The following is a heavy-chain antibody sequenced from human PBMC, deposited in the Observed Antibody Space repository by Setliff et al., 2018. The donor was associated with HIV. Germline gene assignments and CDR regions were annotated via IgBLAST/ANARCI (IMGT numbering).Heavy chain of an antibody. CDR1: GGSVSSSGYY. Sequence: PSETLSLTCTLSGGSVSSSGYYWGWLRQPPGQGPEWIGSVYYTGSTYYSLSLNSRVTITKDTSKNQVVLTMTNMDPVDTATYFCARRDSNYKVGYFDYWGQGTLVTVSS. CDR2: VYYTGST. D-gene: IGHD4-4*01. V-gene: IGHV4-39*06. CDR3: ARRDSNYKVGYFDY. J-gene: IGHJ4*02.